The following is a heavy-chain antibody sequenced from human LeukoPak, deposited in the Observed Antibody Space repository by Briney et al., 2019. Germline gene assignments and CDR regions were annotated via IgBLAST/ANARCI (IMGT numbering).Heavy chain of an antibody. V-gene: IGHV4-59*08. D-gene: IGHD2-2*01. CDR1: GGSISSYY. CDR2: IYYIWST. Sequence: SETLSLTCTVSGGSISSYYWSWIRQPPGKGLEGIGYIYYIWSTNYNPSLKSRGTISVDTSKHQFSMKLSSVTAADTAVYYCARHFSCSSTSCYAPPSYWGQGTLVTVSS. CDR3: ARHFSCSSTSCYAPPSY. J-gene: IGHJ4*02.